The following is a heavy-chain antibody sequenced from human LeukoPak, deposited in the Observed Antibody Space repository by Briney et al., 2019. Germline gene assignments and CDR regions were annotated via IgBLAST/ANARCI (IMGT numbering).Heavy chain of an antibody. CDR2: ISTYNGNS. J-gene: IGHJ4*02. CDR3: VRDLLEAFVDSGDGSDC. CDR1: GYTFSKYG. Sequence: GASVRVSCKASGYTFSKYGVSWVRQAPGQGLEWMGWISTYNGNSDYAQRFQDRLAMTTDTVMNTVYMNMRSLRSDDTAVYYCVRDLLEAFVDSGDGSDCWGQGTLVSVSS. D-gene: IGHD4-17*01. V-gene: IGHV1-18*01.